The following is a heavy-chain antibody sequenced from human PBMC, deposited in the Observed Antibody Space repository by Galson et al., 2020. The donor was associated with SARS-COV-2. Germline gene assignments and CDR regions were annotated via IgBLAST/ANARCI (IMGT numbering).Heavy chain of an antibody. D-gene: IGHD3-3*01. CDR2: IKQDGSEK. CDR1: GFTFSSYW. CDR3: AREGYYDFWSGYYYGWFDP. J-gene: IGHJ5*02. Sequence: SLRLSCAASGFTFSSYWMSWVRQAPGKGLEWVANIKQDGSEKYYVDSVKGRFTISRDNAKNSLYLQMNSLRAEDTAVYYCAREGYYDFWSGYYYGWFDPWGQGTLVTVSS. V-gene: IGHV3-7*01.